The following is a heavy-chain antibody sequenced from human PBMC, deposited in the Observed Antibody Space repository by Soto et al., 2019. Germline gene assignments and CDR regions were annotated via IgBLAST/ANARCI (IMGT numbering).Heavy chain of an antibody. CDR3: ARGGYYDSSGSRNYHYYGMDV. Sequence: QAQLVQSGPEVKKPGASVKVSCKASGYTFSSYGISWVRQAPGQGLEWLGWISPYDDDTKYAQNLQGRVRMTTDTSTRTVYMDLRSQRSDDTAIYYCARGGYYDSSGSRNYHYYGMDVWGQGTTVTVSS. CDR1: GYTFSSYG. V-gene: IGHV1-18*01. D-gene: IGHD3-22*01. J-gene: IGHJ6*02. CDR2: ISPYDDDT.